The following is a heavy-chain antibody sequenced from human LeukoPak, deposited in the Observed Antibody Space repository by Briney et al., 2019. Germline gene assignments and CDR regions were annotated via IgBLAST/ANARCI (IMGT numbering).Heavy chain of an antibody. Sequence: PGGSLRLSCAASGFTFSSYAMRWVRQAPGKGLEWVSAISGSGGSTYYAHSVKGRFTISRDNSKNTLYLQMNSLRAEDTAVYYCADDIVVVPAAREGVWGQGTLVTVSS. J-gene: IGHJ4*02. D-gene: IGHD2-2*01. CDR2: ISGSGGST. CDR1: GFTFSSYA. CDR3: ADDIVVVPAAREGV. V-gene: IGHV3-23*01.